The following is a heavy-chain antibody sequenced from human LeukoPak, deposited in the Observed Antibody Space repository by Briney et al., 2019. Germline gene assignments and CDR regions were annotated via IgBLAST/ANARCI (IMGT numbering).Heavy chain of an antibody. V-gene: IGHV3-23*01. CDR2: IYESGQTT. D-gene: IGHD2-21*01. CDR3: AKDYRIGYSDHFDY. CDR1: GFTFSSHA. Sequence: GGSLRLSCVGSGFTFSSHALSWVRQAPEKGLEWVSGIYESGQTTHYADSVKGRFSISRDNSKNTLYLQMDSLRGEDTAIYYCAKDYRIGYSDHFDYWGQGALVTVSS. J-gene: IGHJ4*02.